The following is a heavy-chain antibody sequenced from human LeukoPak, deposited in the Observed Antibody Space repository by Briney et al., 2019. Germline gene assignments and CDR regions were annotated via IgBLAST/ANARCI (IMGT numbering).Heavy chain of an antibody. D-gene: IGHD3-10*01. CDR2: IHTSGSH. CDR3: ARGGGSVSYCIGLFNP. CDR1: AGSISSGCYY. Sequence: SESQSLTCTVSAGSISSGCYYWTWIRQPAWKGLHWIGRIHTSGSHNYNPSLKTQVPISVDTSKNQFSLKWTSFTAANPAVSYSARGGGSVSYCIGLFNPGGQGTLVTASS. V-gene: IGHV4-61*02. J-gene: IGHJ5*02.